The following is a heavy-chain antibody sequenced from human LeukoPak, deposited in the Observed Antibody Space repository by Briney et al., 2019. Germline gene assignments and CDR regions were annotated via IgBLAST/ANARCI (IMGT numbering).Heavy chain of an antibody. D-gene: IGHD3-22*01. CDR3: ARATLPYYYDSSGLLDY. J-gene: IGHJ4*02. CDR1: GFTFSRFG. CDR2: ISYDGSNK. Sequence: GRSLRLSCAASGFTFSRFGMHWVRQAPGKGLKGVAVISYDGSNKYYAYSVKGRFTIPRDNSKNTLYLQMNSLRAEDTAVYYCARATLPYYYDSSGLLDYWGQGTLVTVSS. V-gene: IGHV3-30*03.